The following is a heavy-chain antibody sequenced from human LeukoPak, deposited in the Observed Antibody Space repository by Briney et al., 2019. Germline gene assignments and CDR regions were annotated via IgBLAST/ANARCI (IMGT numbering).Heavy chain of an antibody. J-gene: IGHJ5*02. D-gene: IGHD3-22*01. CDR1: GGSISSGSYY. Sequence: PSETLSLTCTVSGGSISSGSYYWSWIRQPAGKGLEWIGEINHSGSTNYNPSLKSRVTISVDTSKNQFSLKLSSVTAADTAVYYCARRPSYYDSSGYRRTGRFDPWGQGTLVTVSS. CDR2: INHSGST. CDR3: ARRPSYYDSSGYRRTGRFDP. V-gene: IGHV4-61*10.